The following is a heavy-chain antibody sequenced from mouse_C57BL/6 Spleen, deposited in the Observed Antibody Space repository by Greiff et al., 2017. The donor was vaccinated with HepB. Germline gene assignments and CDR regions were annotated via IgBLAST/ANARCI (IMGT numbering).Heavy chain of an antibody. CDR3: ARDDYGSSPPWFAY. V-gene: IGHV1-53*01. Sequence: QVQLQQPGTELVKPGASVKLSCKASGYTFTSYWMHWVKQRPGQGLEWIGNINPSNGGTNYNEKFKSKATLTVDKSSSTAYMQLSSLKSEDSAVYYCARDDYGSSPPWFAYWGQGTLVTVSA. CDR2: INPSNGGT. CDR1: GYTFTSYW. D-gene: IGHD1-1*01. J-gene: IGHJ3*01.